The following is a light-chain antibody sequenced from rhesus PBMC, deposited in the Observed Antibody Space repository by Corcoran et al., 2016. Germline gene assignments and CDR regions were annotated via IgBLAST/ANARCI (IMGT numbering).Light chain of an antibody. CDR2: KAS. CDR3: LQYSSSPLT. CDR1: QGISSW. J-gene: IGKJ4*01. V-gene: IGKV1-22*01. Sequence: DIQMTQSPSSLSASVGDKVTITCRASQGISSWLAWYQQNPGKSPKLLIYKASSLQSGVPSRFSGSGSGTDCTLTISSLQPEDFATYYCLQYSSSPLTFGGGTKVELK.